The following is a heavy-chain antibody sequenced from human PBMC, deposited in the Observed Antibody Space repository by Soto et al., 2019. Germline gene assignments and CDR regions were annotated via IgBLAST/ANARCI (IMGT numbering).Heavy chain of an antibody. Sequence: VASVKVSCKASGYTFTGYYMHWVRQAPGQGLERMGWINPNSGGTNYAQKFQGWVTMTRDTSISTAYMELSRLRSDDTAVYYCARGLYSGYDSAADYWGQGTLVTVSS. CDR2: INPNSGGT. CDR3: ARGLYSGYDSAADY. D-gene: IGHD5-12*01. CDR1: GYTFTGYY. V-gene: IGHV1-2*04. J-gene: IGHJ4*02.